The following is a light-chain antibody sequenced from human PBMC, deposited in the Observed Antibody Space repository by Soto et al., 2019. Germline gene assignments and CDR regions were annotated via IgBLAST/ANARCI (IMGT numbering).Light chain of an antibody. V-gene: IGLV1-44*01. CDR3: AAWDDSLSGYV. J-gene: IGLJ1*01. CDR2: SNS. Sequence: QSVLTQPPSASGTPGQRVTISCSGSSSNIGSNSVNWYQQLPGTAPKVLIYSNSQRPSGVPDRFSGSKSGTSASLAISGLQSEDEADYYCAAWDDSLSGYVFGTRTKLTVL. CDR1: SSNIGSNS.